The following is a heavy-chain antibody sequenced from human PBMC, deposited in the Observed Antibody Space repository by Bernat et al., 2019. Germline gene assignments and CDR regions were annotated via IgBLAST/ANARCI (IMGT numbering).Heavy chain of an antibody. CDR2: ISSSSYT. Sequence: QVQLVESGGGLVKPGGSLRLPCAASGFTFSDYYMSWIRQAPGKGLEWVSYISSSSYTNYADSLKGRFTISRDNAKNSLYLQMNGLRAEDTAVYYCASSPTRIAAAGIWFDPWGQGTLVTVSS. CDR1: GFTFSDYY. V-gene: IGHV3-11*05. D-gene: IGHD6-13*01. CDR3: ASSPTRIAAAGIWFDP. J-gene: IGHJ5*02.